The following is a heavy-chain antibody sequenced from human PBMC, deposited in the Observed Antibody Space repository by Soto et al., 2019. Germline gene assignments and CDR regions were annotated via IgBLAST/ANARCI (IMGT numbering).Heavy chain of an antibody. V-gene: IGHV3-30*18. CDR1: GFTFSSYG. CDR3: AKGIDGYNEVDYYYGMDV. Sequence: QVQLVESGGGVVQPGRSLRLSCAASGFTFSSYGMHWVRQAPGKGLEWVAVISYDGSNKYYADSVKGRFTISRDNSKNTLYLQMNSLRAEDTAVYYCAKGIDGYNEVDYYYGMDVWGQGTTVTVSS. D-gene: IGHD5-12*01. J-gene: IGHJ6*02. CDR2: ISYDGSNK.